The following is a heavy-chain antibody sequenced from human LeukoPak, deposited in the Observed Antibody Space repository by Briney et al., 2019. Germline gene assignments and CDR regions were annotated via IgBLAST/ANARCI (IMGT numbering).Heavy chain of an antibody. Sequence: GESLKISCKGSGYSFTNYWIGWVRQMPGKGLEWMGIIYPGDSGTRYSPSFQGQVTISADKSISTAYLQWSSLKASDTAMYYCARPSYYYDSSGPAFDIWGQGTMVTVSS. D-gene: IGHD3-22*01. CDR2: IYPGDSGT. CDR3: ARPSYYYDSSGPAFDI. CDR1: GYSFTNYW. V-gene: IGHV5-51*01. J-gene: IGHJ3*02.